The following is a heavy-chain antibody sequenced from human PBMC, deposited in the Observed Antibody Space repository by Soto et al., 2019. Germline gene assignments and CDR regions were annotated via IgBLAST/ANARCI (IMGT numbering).Heavy chain of an antibody. V-gene: IGHV3-30-3*01. Sequence: QVQLVESGGGVVQPGRSLRLSCAASGFTFSSYAMHWVRQAPGKGLEWVAVISYDGSNKYYADSVKGRFTISKDNSKNTLYLQLTSLRAEDTAVYYCARDLEATDPAEFCSCYWGQGTLFTVSS. J-gene: IGHJ4*02. CDR3: ARDLEATDPAEFCSCY. CDR2: ISYDGSNK. CDR1: GFTFSSYA. D-gene: IGHD3-16*01.